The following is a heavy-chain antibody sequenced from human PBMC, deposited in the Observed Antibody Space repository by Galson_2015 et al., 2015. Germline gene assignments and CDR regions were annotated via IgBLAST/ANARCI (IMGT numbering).Heavy chain of an antibody. CDR1: GGSISSSSYY. Sequence: TLSLTCTVSGGSISSSSYYWSWIRQPAGTGLEWIGRIYLSGTTNYNPSLKSRVTMSVDTSKDQFSLNLSSVTAADTAVYYCAANNVCTLGGVTRFDFWGQGSLVTVSS. V-gene: IGHV4-61*02. CDR2: IYLSGTT. CDR3: AANNVCTLGGVTRFDF. D-gene: IGHD3-16*01. J-gene: IGHJ4*02.